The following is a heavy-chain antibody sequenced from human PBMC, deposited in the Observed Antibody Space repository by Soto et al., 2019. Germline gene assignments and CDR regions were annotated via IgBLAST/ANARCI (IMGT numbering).Heavy chain of an antibody. CDR3: VHRVKYQGLDV. CDR1: GLSLSTDGVG. CDR2: IEGNVNK. Sequence: QITLKESGPTLVKPTQTLTLTCSFSGLSLSTDGVGVGWIRQSPGKALGWLAFIEGNVNKWYTPSLRTRLTVPQDTSKHQVVLTMTNMDPVDTGTYYCVHRVKYQGLDVWGQGTTVTVSS. D-gene: IGHD2-2*01. J-gene: IGHJ6*02. V-gene: IGHV2-5*01.